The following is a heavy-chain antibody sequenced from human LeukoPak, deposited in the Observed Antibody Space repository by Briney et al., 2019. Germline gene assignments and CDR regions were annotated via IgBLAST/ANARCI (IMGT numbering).Heavy chain of an antibody. D-gene: IGHD6-13*01. J-gene: IGHJ4*02. CDR3: AREGSSWYEIVFVY. CDR1: GGSFSGYY. Sequence: PSETLSLTCAVYGGSFSGYYWSWIRQPPGKGLEWIGEINHSGSTNYNPSLKSRVTISVDTSKNQFSLKLSSVTAADTAVYYCAREGSSWYEIVFVYWGQGTLVTVSS. CDR2: INHSGST. V-gene: IGHV4-34*01.